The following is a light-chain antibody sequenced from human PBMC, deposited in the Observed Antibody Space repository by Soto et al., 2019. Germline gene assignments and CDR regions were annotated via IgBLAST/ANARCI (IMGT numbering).Light chain of an antibody. CDR1: SSDVGDYNY. J-gene: IGLJ2*01. CDR2: DVS. CDR3: SSYTSSSTLVV. V-gene: IGLV2-14*01. Sequence: QSVLTQPASVSGSPGQSITISCTGTSSDVGDYNYVSWYQQDPGKAPKLMIYDVSNRPSGVSNRFSGSKSGNTASLTISGLRAEDEADYYCSSYTSSSTLVVFGGGTKVTVL.